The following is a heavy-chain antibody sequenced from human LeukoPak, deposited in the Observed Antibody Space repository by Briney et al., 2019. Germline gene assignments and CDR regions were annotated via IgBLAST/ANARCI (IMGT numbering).Heavy chain of an antibody. D-gene: IGHD5-18*01. V-gene: IGHV3-20*04. CDR1: GFTFDDYG. CDR2: IRWNGGST. Sequence: RGSLRLSRATSGFTFDDYGMSWVRPVPGEGLEWVSRIRWNGGSTGYADSVKGPFTISRDNAQNSLCLQMKSPRVENTALYYSARDQASGYSYGYPSYNRGQGTLVTVSS. J-gene: IGHJ4*02. CDR3: ARDQASGYSYGYPSYN.